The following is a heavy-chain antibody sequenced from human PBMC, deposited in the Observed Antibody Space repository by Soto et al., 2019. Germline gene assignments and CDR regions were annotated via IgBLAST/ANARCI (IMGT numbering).Heavy chain of an antibody. CDR3: AREVRGMVRGIITNYYYYMDV. V-gene: IGHV4-31*03. Sequence: SETLSLTCTVSGGSISSGGYYWSWIRQHPGKGLEWIGYIYYSGNTYYNPSLKSRVIISVDTSKNQFSLKLSSVTAADTAVYYCAREVRGMVRGIITNYYYYMDVWGKGTTVTVSS. CDR2: IYYSGNT. J-gene: IGHJ6*03. D-gene: IGHD3-10*01. CDR1: GGSISSGGYY.